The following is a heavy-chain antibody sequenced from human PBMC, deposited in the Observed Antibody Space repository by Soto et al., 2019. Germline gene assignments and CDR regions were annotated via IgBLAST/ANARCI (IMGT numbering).Heavy chain of an antibody. CDR3: AILRTTAREYSFIDY. J-gene: IGHJ4*02. CDR2: IYYSGST. D-gene: IGHD6-6*01. V-gene: IGHV4-39*01. CDR1: GGSISSSSYY. Sequence: SETLSLACTVSGGSISSSSYYWGWIRQPPGKGLEWIGSIYYSGSTYYNPSLKSRVTISVDTSKNQFSLKLSSVTAADTAVCYCAILRTTAREYSFIDYWGQGTLVTVSS.